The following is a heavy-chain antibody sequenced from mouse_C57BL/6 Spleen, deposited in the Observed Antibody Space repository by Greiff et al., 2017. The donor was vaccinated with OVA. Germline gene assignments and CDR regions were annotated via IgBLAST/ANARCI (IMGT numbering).Heavy chain of an antibody. CDR3: ARYLYDYDGGAWFAY. J-gene: IGHJ3*01. V-gene: IGHV1-26*01. D-gene: IGHD2-4*01. Sequence: VQLQQSGPELVKPGASVKISCKASGYTFTDYYMNWVKQSHGKSLEWIGDINPNNGGTSYNQKFKGKATLTVDKSSSTAYMELRSLTSEDSAVYYCARYLYDYDGGAWFAYWGQGTLVTVSA. CDR2: INPNNGGT. CDR1: GYTFTDYY.